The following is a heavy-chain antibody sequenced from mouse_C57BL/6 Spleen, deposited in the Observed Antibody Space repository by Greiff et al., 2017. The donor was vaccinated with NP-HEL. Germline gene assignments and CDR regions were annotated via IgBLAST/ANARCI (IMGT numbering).Heavy chain of an antibody. Sequence: VQLQESGPELVKPGASVKISCKASGYAFSSSWMNWVKQRPGTGLEWIGRIYPGDGDTNYNGKFKGKATLTADKSSSTAYMQLSSLTSEDSAVYFCAIITTVVGGYFDYWGQGTTLTVSS. CDR2: IYPGDGDT. CDR3: AIITTVVGGYFDY. V-gene: IGHV1-82*01. J-gene: IGHJ2*01. D-gene: IGHD1-1*01. CDR1: GYAFSSSW.